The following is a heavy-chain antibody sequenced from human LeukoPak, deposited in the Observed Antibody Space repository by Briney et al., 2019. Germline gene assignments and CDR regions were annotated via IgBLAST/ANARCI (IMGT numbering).Heavy chain of an antibody. CDR1: GYSISSGYY. V-gene: IGHV4-38-2*02. D-gene: IGHD6-13*01. CDR3: ARVLAAAGGYYFDY. Sequence: SETLSLTCTVSGYSISSGYYWGWIRQPPGKGLEWIGSIYHSGSTYYNPSLKSRVTISVDTSKNQFSLKLSSVTAADTAVYYCARVLAAAGGYYFDYWGQGTLVTVSS. J-gene: IGHJ4*02. CDR2: IYHSGST.